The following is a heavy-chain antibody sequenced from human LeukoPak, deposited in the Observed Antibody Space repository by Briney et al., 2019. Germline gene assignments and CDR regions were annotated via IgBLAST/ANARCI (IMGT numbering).Heavy chain of an antibody. CDR2: IHPSGIT. J-gene: IGHJ6*04. D-gene: IGHD2/OR15-2a*01. V-gene: IGHV4-4*07. Sequence: SETLSLTCTVSGASINKDYWAWIRQPAGKGLEWIGRIHPSGITHQNPSLRGRVTMSIDASKNQFSLNLSSVTAADTAVCYCVRDEYRDVWGKGTTVTVSS. CDR1: GASINKDY. CDR3: VRDEYRDV.